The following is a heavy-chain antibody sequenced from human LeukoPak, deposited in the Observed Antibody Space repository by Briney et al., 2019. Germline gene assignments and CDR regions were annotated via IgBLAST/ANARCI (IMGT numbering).Heavy chain of an antibody. CDR1: GGSISSYY. J-gene: IGHJ4*02. Sequence: PSETLCLTCTVSGGSISSYYWSWIRQPAGKGLEWIGRIYTSGSTNYNPSLKSRVTISVDKSKNQFSLKLSSVTAADTAVYYCARDKGGITGTTRYFDYWGQGTLVTVSS. CDR2: IYTSGST. V-gene: IGHV4-4*07. CDR3: ARDKGGITGTTRYFDY. D-gene: IGHD1-20*01.